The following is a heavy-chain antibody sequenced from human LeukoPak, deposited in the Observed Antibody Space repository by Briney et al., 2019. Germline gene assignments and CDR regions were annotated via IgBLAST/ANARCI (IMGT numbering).Heavy chain of an antibody. J-gene: IGHJ4*02. CDR2: IYYSGST. CDR3: ATGRVYAPGY. V-gene: IGHV4-31*03. CDR1: GGSISSGGYY. Sequence: SETLSLTCTVSGGSISSGGYYWSWIRQYPGKGLEWIGYIYYSGSTYYNPSLKSRVTISVDTSKNQFSLKLSSVTAADTAVYYCATGRVYAPGYWGQGTLVTASS. D-gene: IGHD2-8*01.